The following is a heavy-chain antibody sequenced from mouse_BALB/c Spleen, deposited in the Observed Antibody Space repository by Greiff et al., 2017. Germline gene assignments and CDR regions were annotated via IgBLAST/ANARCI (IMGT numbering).Heavy chain of an antibody. V-gene: IGHV8-11*01. D-gene: IGHD2-4*01. CDR2: IWWNDNK. CDR1: GFSLSTYGIG. J-gene: IGHJ4*01. CDR3: ARIGYYDYAYYAMDY. Sequence: QVTLKVSGPGILQPSQTLSLTCSFSGFSLSTYGIGVGWIRQPSGKGLEWLAHIWWNDNKYYNTALKSRLTISKDTSNNQVFLKIASVDTADTATYYCARIGYYDYAYYAMDYWGQGTSVTVSS.